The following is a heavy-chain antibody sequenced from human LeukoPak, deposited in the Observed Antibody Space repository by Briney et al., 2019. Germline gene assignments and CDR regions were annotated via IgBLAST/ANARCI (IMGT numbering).Heavy chain of an antibody. Sequence: PGGSLRLSCAASGFTFSSYAMSWVRQAPGKGLEWVSAISGSGGSTYYADSVKGRFTISRDNSKNTLYLQMNSLRAEDTAVYYCAKVVGGSGSYFSDYWGRGTLVTVSS. CDR1: GFTFSSYA. CDR3: AKVVGGSGSYFSDY. J-gene: IGHJ4*02. V-gene: IGHV3-23*01. CDR2: ISGSGGST. D-gene: IGHD3-10*01.